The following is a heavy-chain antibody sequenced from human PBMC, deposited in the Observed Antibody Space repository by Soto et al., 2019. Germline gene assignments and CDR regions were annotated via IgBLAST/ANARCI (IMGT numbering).Heavy chain of an antibody. CDR2: ISGSGGST. J-gene: IGHJ4*02. D-gene: IGHD3-22*01. V-gene: IGHV3-23*01. CDR3: AKGIITIIVVAPYY. Sequence: GWSLRLSCAASGFTFSSYAMSWVRQAPGKGLEWVSAISGSGGSTYYADSVKGRFTISRDNSKNTLYLQMNSLRAEDTAGYYCAKGIITIIVVAPYYWGQGTLVTVSS. CDR1: GFTFSSYA.